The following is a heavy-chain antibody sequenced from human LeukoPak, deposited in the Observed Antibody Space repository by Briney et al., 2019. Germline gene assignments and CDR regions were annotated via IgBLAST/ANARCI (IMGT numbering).Heavy chain of an antibody. D-gene: IGHD3-10*01. V-gene: IGHV3-21*01. CDR1: GFTFSSYS. Sequence: GGSLRLSCAASGFTFSSYSMNWVRQAPGKGLEWVSSISSSSSYIYYADSVKGRFTISRDNAKNSLYLQMNSLRAEDTAVYYCARDPRGSLLWAPRFDYWGQGTLVTVSS. CDR3: ARDPRGSLLWAPRFDY. CDR2: ISSSSSYI. J-gene: IGHJ4*02.